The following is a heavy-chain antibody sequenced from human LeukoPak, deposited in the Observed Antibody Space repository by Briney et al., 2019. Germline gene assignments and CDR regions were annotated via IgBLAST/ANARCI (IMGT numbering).Heavy chain of an antibody. CDR3: ARWPADSSPNDAFDI. D-gene: IGHD2-21*01. V-gene: IGHV6-1*01. J-gene: IGHJ3*02. Sequence: SHTLSLTYALSGDSVSNNSAALNWLRQSPSRGLEWLGRTYYRSKWYNDYAVSVKSRITINPDTSKNQFSLQLSSVTPEDTAVYYCARWPADSSPNDAFDIWGQGTMVTVSS. CDR1: GDSVSNNSAA. CDR2: TYYRSKWYN.